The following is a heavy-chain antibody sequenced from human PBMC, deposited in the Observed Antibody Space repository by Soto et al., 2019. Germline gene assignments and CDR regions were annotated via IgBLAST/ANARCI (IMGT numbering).Heavy chain of an antibody. CDR1: GFTFSSFW. CDR3: ARGGVPAAMSY. Sequence: EVQLVESGGGLVQPGGSLRLSCAASGFTFSSFWMHWVRQAPGEGLVWVSRINSDGSNTNYADSVKGRFTISRDNAKKAREREMTSLRAEDTAGYYCARGGVPAAMSYWGQGTLVTVSS. CDR2: INSDGSNT. D-gene: IGHD2-2*01. J-gene: IGHJ4*02. V-gene: IGHV3-74*01.